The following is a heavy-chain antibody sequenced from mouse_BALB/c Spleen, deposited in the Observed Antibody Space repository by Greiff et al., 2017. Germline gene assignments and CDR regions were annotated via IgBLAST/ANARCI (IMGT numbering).Heavy chain of an antibody. J-gene: IGHJ4*01. D-gene: IGHD2-14*01. CDR3: ARENIGYGYAMDY. V-gene: IGHV5-9-4*01. Sequence: EVQGVESGGGLVKPGGSLKLSCAASGFTFSSYAMSWVRQSPEKRLEWVAEISSGGSYTYYPDTVTGRFTISRDNAKNTLYLEMSSLRSEDTAMYYCARENIGYGYAMDYWGQGTSVTVSS. CDR2: ISSGGSYT. CDR1: GFTFSSYA.